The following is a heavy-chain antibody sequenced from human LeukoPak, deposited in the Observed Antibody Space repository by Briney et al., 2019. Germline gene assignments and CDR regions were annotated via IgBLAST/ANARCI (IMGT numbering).Heavy chain of an antibody. J-gene: IGHJ4*02. CDR3: AKDPHTGYSFAY. D-gene: IGHD5-18*01. CDR1: GFTFSSYA. CDR2: LSGSGGST. Sequence: GGSLRLPCVFSGFTFSSYAMSWVRQAPGKGLEWVSSLSGSGGSTYYADSVKGRLTTSRDNSKNTLYLQMNSLRVEDTAVYYCAKDPHTGYSFAYWGQGTLVTVSS. V-gene: IGHV3-23*01.